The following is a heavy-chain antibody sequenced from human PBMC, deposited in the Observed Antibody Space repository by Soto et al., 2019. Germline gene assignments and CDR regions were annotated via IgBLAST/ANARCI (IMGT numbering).Heavy chain of an antibody. V-gene: IGHV1-3*01. Sequence: QVQLVQSGAEVKKPGASVKVSCKASGYTFTSYAMHWVRQAPGQRLEWMGWINAGNGNTKYSQKFQGRVTITRDTSASTAYMELSSLRSEDTAVYYCARPGIAAAGYYYWGQGTLVTVSS. D-gene: IGHD6-13*01. CDR1: GYTFTSYA. CDR2: INAGNGNT. CDR3: ARPGIAAAGYYY. J-gene: IGHJ4*02.